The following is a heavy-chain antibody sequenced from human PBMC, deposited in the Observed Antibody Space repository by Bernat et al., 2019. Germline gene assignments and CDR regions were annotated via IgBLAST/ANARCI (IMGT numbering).Heavy chain of an antibody. CDR2: ISYDGSNK. D-gene: IGHD6-13*01. V-gene: IGHV3-30-3*01. CDR3: ARTQIAAAGTWYFDY. CDR1: GFTFSSYA. J-gene: IGHJ4*02. Sequence: QVQLVESGGGVVQPGRSLRLSCAASGFTFSSYAMHWVRQAPGKGLEWVAVISYDGSNKYSADSVKGRFTISRDNSKNTLYLQMNSLRAEDTAVYYCARTQIAAAGTWYFDYWGQGTLVTVSS.